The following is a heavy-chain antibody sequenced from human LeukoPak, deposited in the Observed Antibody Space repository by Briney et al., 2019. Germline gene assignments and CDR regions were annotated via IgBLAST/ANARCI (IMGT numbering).Heavy chain of an antibody. CDR1: GYTFTGYY. D-gene: IGHD6-19*01. CDR2: INPNSGGT. Sequence: ASVKVSCKASGYTFTGYYMHWVRQAPGQGLEWMGWINPNSGGTNYAQKFQGRVTMTRDTSISTAYMELSRLRSDDTAVYYCARDGSSSGWYGGSGYWGQGTMVTVSS. J-gene: IGHJ4*02. V-gene: IGHV1-2*02. CDR3: ARDGSSSGWYGGSGY.